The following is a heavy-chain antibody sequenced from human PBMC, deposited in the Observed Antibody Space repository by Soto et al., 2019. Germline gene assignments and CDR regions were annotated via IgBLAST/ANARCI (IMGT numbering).Heavy chain of an antibody. CDR1: GFSFSNYG. Sequence: QEHLVESGGGVVQPGRSLRHSCAASGFSFSNYGMHWVRQAPGKGLEWVAVISYDGNNKHYADSVKRRFTISRDTSNNTVSLQRHSLRPEDTAVYYCARYNWNCRNDYWGQGTLVTVSS. V-gene: IGHV3-30*03. CDR3: ARYNWNCRNDY. D-gene: IGHD1-7*01. J-gene: IGHJ4*02. CDR2: ISYDGNNK.